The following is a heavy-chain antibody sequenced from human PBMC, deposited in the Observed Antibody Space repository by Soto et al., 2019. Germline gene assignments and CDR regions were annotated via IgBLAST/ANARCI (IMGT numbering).Heavy chain of an antibody. CDR1: GFTFSGYG. V-gene: IGHV3-30*18. CDR2: ISHDGNNK. CDR3: LKSPHIMAGSFDY. D-gene: IGHD6-19*01. Sequence: GGSLRLSCAASGFTFSGYGMHWVRQAPGKGLEWVGGISHDGNNKNYADSVKGRFTISRDNSKNTLYLQMNSLRAEDTAVYYCLKSPHIMAGSFDYWGRGTLVTVSS. J-gene: IGHJ4*02.